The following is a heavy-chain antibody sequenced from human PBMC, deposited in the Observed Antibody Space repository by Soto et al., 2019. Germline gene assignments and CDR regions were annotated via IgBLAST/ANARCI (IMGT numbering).Heavy chain of an antibody. Sequence: PSETLSLTCTVSGASISGFYWSWILMCVGKGLEWSGLSYAPGATDYDPSLKSRVMMSVEPSKKQFSLKLNSVTAADTALYFCARQRTSVVTQAYFDVWGQGSLVT. CDR3: ARQRTSVVTQAYFDV. CDR2: SYAPGAT. V-gene: IGHV4-4*07. D-gene: IGHD2-21*02. J-gene: IGHJ4*02. CDR1: GASISGFY.